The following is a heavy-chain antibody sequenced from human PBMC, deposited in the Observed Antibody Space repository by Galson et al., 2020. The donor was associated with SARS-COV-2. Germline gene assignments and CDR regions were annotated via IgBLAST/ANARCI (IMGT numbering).Heavy chain of an antibody. V-gene: IGHV3-30-3*01. CDR2: ISYDGINK. D-gene: IGHD7-27*01. CDR3: ARDSSGEGYYYGMDV. CDR1: GFTFTTYP. J-gene: IGHJ6*02. Sequence: GGSLRLSCAASGFTFTTYPMHWVRQAPGKGLEWVAVISYDGINKQYADSMKGRFTISRDNSKNTVHLQMSNLRTEDTAVYYCARDSSGEGYYYGMDVWGQGTTVTVSS.